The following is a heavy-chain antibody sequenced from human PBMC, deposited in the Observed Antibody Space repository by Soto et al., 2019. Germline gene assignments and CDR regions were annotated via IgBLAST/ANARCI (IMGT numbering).Heavy chain of an antibody. V-gene: IGHV1-69*13. Sequence: SVKVSCKASGGTFSSYAISRVRQASGQGLEWMGGIIPIFGTANYAQKFQGRVTITADESTSTAYMELSSLRSEDTAVYYCARGPPLIAARFFDYWGQGTLVTVS. CDR2: IIPIFGTA. D-gene: IGHD6-6*01. CDR3: ARGPPLIAARFFDY. CDR1: GGTFSSYA. J-gene: IGHJ4*02.